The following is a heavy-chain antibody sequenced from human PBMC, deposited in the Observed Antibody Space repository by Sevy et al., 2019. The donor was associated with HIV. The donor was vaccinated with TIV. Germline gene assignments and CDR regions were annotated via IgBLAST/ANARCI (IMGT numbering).Heavy chain of an antibody. J-gene: IGHJ3*02. Sequence: GESLKISCRGSGDIFPTYWIDWVRQKPGKGLEWMGIIYPGDSDAKYSPSFQGQVIISVDKSISTAYLQWSSLKASDTAIYYCARLIKDCRGDTCYTRHGFDIWGQGTMVTVSS. CDR1: GDIFPTYW. CDR3: ARLIKDCRGDTCYTRHGFDI. D-gene: IGHD2-2*02. V-gene: IGHV5-51*01. CDR2: IYPGDSDA.